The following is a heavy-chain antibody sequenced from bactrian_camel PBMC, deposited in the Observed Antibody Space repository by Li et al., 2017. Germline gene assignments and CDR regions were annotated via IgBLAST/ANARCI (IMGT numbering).Heavy chain of an antibody. Sequence: HVQLVESGGGSVQAGGSLRLSCAASGYTYNRNCLAWFRQAPGKERKGVARIATGSGNTYYADSVKGRFTISQDNAKNTVYLQMNSLKPEDTAMYYCAAARPRGSSVAVAWILRTGARGPRSPSP. CDR2: IATGSGNT. J-gene: IGHJ4*01. CDR3: AAARPRGSSVAVAWILRT. CDR1: GYTYNRNC. V-gene: IGHV3S1*01. D-gene: IGHD7*01.